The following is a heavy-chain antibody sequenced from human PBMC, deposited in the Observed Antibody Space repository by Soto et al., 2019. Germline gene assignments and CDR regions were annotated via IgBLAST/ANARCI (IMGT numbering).Heavy chain of an antibody. CDR2: IYYSGST. Sequence: SETLSLTCTVSGGSIIISSYYWGWIRQPPGKGLEWIGSIYYSGSTYYNPSLKSRVTISVDTSKNQFSLKLSSVTAADTAVYYCAKGARITMVRGVSDYWGQGTLVTVSS. CDR1: GGSIIISSYY. J-gene: IGHJ4*02. V-gene: IGHV4-39*01. D-gene: IGHD3-10*01. CDR3: AKGARITMVRGVSDY.